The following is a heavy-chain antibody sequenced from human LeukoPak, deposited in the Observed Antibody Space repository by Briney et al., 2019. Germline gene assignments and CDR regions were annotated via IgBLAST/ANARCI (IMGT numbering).Heavy chain of an antibody. CDR3: ARLSGSQTGDAFDI. D-gene: IGHD1-26*01. CDR2: INTDGSST. J-gene: IGHJ3*02. Sequence: GGSLRLSCAASGFTFSSYWMHWVRQAPGKGLVWVSRINTDGSSTSYAGSVKGRFTISRDNAKNTLYLQMNSLRAEDTAVYYCARLSGSQTGDAFDIWGQGTMVTVSS. CDR1: GFTFSSYW. V-gene: IGHV3-74*01.